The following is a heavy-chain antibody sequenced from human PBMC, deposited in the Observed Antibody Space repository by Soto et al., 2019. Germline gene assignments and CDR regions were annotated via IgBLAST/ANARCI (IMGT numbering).Heavy chain of an antibody. Sequence: GGSLRLSCAASGFSFSDYYMTWVRQAPGKGLEWVSYIRSNKYYADSVKGRFTISRDNSKNTLYLQMNSLRAEDTAVYYCAREGWGVWGQGTLVTVSS. CDR1: GFSFSDYY. J-gene: IGHJ4*02. CDR2: IRSNK. D-gene: IGHD3-16*01. V-gene: IGHV3-11*04. CDR3: AREGWGV.